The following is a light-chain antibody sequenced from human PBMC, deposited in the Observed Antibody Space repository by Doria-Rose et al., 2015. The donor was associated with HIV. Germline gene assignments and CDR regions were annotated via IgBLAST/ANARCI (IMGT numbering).Light chain of an antibody. CDR1: QSVSANY. CDR3: HQYASSRT. J-gene: IGKJ1*01. Sequence: DIVLTQSPGTLSLSPGERATLSCRASQSVSANYLAWYQQRPGQSPRLLIYGASSRATDIPDRVSSSGSGTDFTLTISRLEPEDFAVYDCHQYASSRTFGQGTKVEIK. V-gene: IGKV3-20*01. CDR2: GAS.